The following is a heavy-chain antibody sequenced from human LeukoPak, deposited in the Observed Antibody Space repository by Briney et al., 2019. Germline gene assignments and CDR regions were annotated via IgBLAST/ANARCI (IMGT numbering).Heavy chain of an antibody. CDR1: GGSISSSDW. V-gene: IGHV4-30-4*01. CDR3: ARDHQGYFDY. CDR2: IYYSGST. J-gene: IGHJ4*02. Sequence: NPSETLSLTCAVSGGSISSSDWWSWIRQPPGKGLEWIGYIYYSGSTYYNPSLRSRVTISVDTSKNQFSLKLSSVTAADTAVYYCARDHQGYFDYRGQGTLVTVSS.